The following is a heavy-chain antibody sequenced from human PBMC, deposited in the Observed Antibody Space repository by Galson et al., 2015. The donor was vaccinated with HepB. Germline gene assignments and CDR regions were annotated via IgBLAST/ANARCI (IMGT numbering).Heavy chain of an antibody. D-gene: IGHD3-22*01. V-gene: IGHV3-30*18. CDR3: AKDLEEQMIVVVIGLDY. CDR2: ISYDGSNK. Sequence: SLRLSCAASGFTFSSYGTHWVRQAPGKGLEWVAVISYDGSNKYYADSVKGRFTISRDNSKNTLYLQMNSLRAEDTAVYYCAKDLEEQMIVVVIGLDYWGQGTLVTVSS. J-gene: IGHJ4*02. CDR1: GFTFSSYG.